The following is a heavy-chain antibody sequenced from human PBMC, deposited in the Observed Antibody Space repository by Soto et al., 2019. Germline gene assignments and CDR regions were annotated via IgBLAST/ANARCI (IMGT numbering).Heavy chain of an antibody. J-gene: IGHJ3*02. V-gene: IGHV1-24*01. CDR1: GYTLTELS. Sequence: QVQLVQSGAEVKKPGASVKVSCKVSGYTLTELSMHWVRQAPGKGLEWMGGFDPEDGETIYAQKFQGRVTMTEDTSTDTAYMELSSLRSEDTAVYYCATNSGPQQQLVNARGLHAFDIWGQGTMVTVSS. CDR3: ATNSGPQQQLVNARGLHAFDI. D-gene: IGHD6-13*01. CDR2: FDPEDGET.